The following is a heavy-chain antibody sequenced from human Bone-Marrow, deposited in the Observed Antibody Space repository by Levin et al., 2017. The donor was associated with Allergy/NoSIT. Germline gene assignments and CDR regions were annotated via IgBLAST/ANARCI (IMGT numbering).Heavy chain of an antibody. Sequence: GGSLRLSCAASGFTFSSYGMHWVRQAPGKGLEWVAVIWYDGSNKYYADSVKGRFTISRDNSKNTLYLQMNSLRAEDTAVYYCARGNTMVRGVKLFLTYYFDYWGQGTLVTVSS. CDR2: IWYDGSNK. J-gene: IGHJ4*02. CDR3: ARGNTMVRGVKLFLTYYFDY. D-gene: IGHD3-10*01. V-gene: IGHV3-33*01. CDR1: GFTFSSYG.